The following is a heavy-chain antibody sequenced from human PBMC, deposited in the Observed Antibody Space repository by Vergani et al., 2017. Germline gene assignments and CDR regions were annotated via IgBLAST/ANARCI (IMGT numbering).Heavy chain of an antibody. Sequence: EVQLLESGGGLVQPGGSLRLSCAASGFTFSSYAMSWVRQAPGKGLEWISYISSSSSYINYADSVKGRFTISRDNAKNSLYLQMNSLRAEDTAVYYCARDQAAERYFDLWGRGTLVTVSS. CDR1: GFTFSSYA. CDR3: ARDQAAERYFDL. J-gene: IGHJ2*01. D-gene: IGHD6-13*01. V-gene: IGHV3-48*04. CDR2: ISSSSSYI.